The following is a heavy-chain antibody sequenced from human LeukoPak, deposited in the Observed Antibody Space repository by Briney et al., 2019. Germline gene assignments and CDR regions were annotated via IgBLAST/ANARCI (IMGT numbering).Heavy chain of an antibody. Sequence: GGSLRLSCAASGFTVSSNYMSWVRRAPGKGLEWVSVIYSGGSTYYADSVKGRFTISRDNSKNTLYLQMDSLRAEDTAVYYCTTRSGFWSGSDYWGQGTLVTVSS. D-gene: IGHD3-3*01. CDR3: TTRSGFWSGSDY. V-gene: IGHV3-53*01. CDR2: IYSGGST. J-gene: IGHJ4*02. CDR1: GFTVSSNY.